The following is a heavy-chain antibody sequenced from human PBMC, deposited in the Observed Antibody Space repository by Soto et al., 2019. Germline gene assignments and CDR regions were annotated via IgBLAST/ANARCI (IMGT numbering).Heavy chain of an antibody. CDR3: ARRYGGTFDY. CDR2: INHSGST. D-gene: IGHD2-15*01. V-gene: IGHV4-39*07. CDR1: GDSISSSNYY. J-gene: IGHJ4*02. Sequence: PSETLSLTCTVSGDSISSSNYYWGWIRQPPGKGLEWIGEINHSGSTNYNPSLKSRVTISVDRSKNQFSLKLSSVTAADTAVYYCARRYGGTFDYWGQGTLVTVSS.